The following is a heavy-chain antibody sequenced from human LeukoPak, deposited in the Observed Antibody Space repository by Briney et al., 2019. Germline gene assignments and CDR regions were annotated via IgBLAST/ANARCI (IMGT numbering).Heavy chain of an antibody. CDR3: AKSSAAYGDEDFDY. Sequence: GGSLRLSCAASGFTFSSYAMSWVRQAPGKGLEWVSTISGSGGSTYYADSVKGRFTISRDNSKNTLYLQMNSLRAEDTAVYYCAKSSAAYGDEDFDYWGQGTLVTVSS. V-gene: IGHV3-23*01. CDR2: ISGSGGST. J-gene: IGHJ4*02. D-gene: IGHD4-17*01. CDR1: GFTFSSYA.